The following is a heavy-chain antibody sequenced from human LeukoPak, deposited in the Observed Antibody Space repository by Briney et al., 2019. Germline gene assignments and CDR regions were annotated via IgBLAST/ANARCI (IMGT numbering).Heavy chain of an antibody. V-gene: IGHV3-9*03. CDR3: AKEGYGGNSGSYYFDY. Sequence: VQTGGSLRLSCAASGFTFSSYAMHWVRQAPGKGLEWVSGISWNSGSIGYADSVKGRFTISRDNAKNSLYLQMNSLRAEDMALYYCAKEGYGGNSGSYYFDYWGQGTLVTVSS. CDR1: GFTFSSYA. J-gene: IGHJ4*02. D-gene: IGHD4-23*01. CDR2: ISWNSGSI.